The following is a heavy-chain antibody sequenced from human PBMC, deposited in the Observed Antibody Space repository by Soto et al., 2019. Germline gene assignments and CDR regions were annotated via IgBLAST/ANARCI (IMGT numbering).Heavy chain of an antibody. CDR2: IYYSGST. CDR1: GGSISSGGYY. Sequence: SETLSLTCTVSGGSISSGGYYWSWIRQHPGKGLEWIGYIYYSGSTNYNPSLKSRVTISVDTSKNQFSLKLSSVTAADTAVYYCARGPHYYYYYGMDVWGQGTTVTVSS. J-gene: IGHJ6*02. CDR3: ARGPHYYYYYGMDV. V-gene: IGHV4-31*03.